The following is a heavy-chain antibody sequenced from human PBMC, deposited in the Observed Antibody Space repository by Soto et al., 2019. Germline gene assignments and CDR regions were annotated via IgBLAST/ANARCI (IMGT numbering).Heavy chain of an antibody. V-gene: IGHV3-23*01. CDR3: AKAFGIYYFDY. D-gene: IGHD3-10*01. CDR1: GFTFSSYA. J-gene: IGHJ4*01. CDR2: IGSSGANT. Sequence: PGGSLRLSCVGSGFTFSSYAMRWVRQAPGKGLEWVSAIGSSGANTYYADSVKGRFTISRDNSKNTVYLQMNSLRAEDTAVYYCAKAFGIYYFDYWGQGTVVTVSS.